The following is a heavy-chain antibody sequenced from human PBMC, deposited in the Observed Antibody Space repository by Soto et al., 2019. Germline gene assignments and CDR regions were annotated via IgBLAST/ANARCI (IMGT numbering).Heavy chain of an antibody. CDR1: GFTFSSFG. D-gene: IGHD3-3*01. V-gene: IGHV3-33*01. Sequence: QVQVVESGGGVVQPGRSLRLSCAASGFTFSSFGMHWVRQAPGKGLEWVSLIWYDGSKKSYGDSVKGRFTISRDNSRNTVYFKMNSLRADDTAVYYCARDASYYSLWSGYYPSRNGMDVWGQGPTVTVSS. CDR2: IWYDGSKK. CDR3: ARDASYYSLWSGYYPSRNGMDV. J-gene: IGHJ6*02.